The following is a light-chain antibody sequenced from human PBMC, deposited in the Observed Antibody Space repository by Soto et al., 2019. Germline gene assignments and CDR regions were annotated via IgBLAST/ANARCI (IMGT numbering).Light chain of an antibody. J-gene: IGKJ4*01. CDR2: FAS. CDR3: LQYNSYPRT. V-gene: IGKV1-17*01. Sequence: DIQMTQSPSSLSASVGDRVIIACRASRDIGNDLGWYQQKPGEAPKRLISFASSLESGVPSRFSGSGSGTGFTLAISSLQPEDFATYYWLQYNSYPRTFGGGTKVEI. CDR1: RDIGND.